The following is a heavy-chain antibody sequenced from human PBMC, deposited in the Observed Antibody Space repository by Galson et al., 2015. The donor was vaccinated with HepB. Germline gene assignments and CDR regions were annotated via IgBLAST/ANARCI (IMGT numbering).Heavy chain of an antibody. Sequence: SLRLSCAASGFTFSTYAMHWGRQAPGKGLEYVSLINSNGGSTYYADSVKGRFTISRDNSKNTLYLQMSSLRAEDTAVYYCVKVGGYYGSGRGYFDYWGQGTLLTVSS. CDR2: INSNGGST. D-gene: IGHD3-10*01. J-gene: IGHJ4*02. CDR3: VKVGGYYGSGRGYFDY. CDR1: GFTFSTYA. V-gene: IGHV3-64D*06.